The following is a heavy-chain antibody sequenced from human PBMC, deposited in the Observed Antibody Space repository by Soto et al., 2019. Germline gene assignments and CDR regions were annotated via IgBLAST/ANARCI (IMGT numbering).Heavy chain of an antibody. D-gene: IGHD1-26*01. V-gene: IGHV4-38-2*01. CDR3: ARGVLGATTYFDY. CDR2: KYHSGST. CDR1: GYSISSDYY. Sequence: PSETLSLTCAVSGYSISSDYYWGWIRQPPGKGLEWIASKYHSGSTYYNPSLKSRVTISVDTSKNQLSLKLSSVTAAEPAVYYCARGVLGATTYFDYWGQGTLVTVSS. J-gene: IGHJ4*02.